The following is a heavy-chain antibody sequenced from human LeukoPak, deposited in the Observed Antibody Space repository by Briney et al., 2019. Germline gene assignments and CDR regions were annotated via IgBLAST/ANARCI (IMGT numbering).Heavy chain of an antibody. V-gene: IGHV3-13*01. J-gene: IGHJ6*02. D-gene: IGHD2-2*01. CDR3: ARGGPAPYYFYGMDV. Sequence: GGSLRLSCAASGFTFSSYDMHWVRHATGKGLEWVSAIGTAGDTYYPGSVKGRFTISRENAKNSLYLQMTSLRAGDTAVYYCARGGPAPYYFYGMDVWGQGTTVTVSS. CDR1: GFTFSSYD. CDR2: IGTAGDT.